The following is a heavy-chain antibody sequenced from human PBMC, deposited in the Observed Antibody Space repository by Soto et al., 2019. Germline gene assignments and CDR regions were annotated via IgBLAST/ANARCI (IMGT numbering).Heavy chain of an antibody. D-gene: IGHD4-17*01. V-gene: IGHV3-30*18. CDR2: ISYDGSNK. CDR1: GFTFSSYG. Sequence: PGGSLRLSCAASGFTFSSYGMHWVRQAPGKGLEWVAVISYDGSNKYYADSVKGRFTISRDNSKNTLYLQMNSLRAEDTAVYYCAKSDDYGGNAPHDYWGQGTLVTVSS. J-gene: IGHJ4*02. CDR3: AKSDDYGGNAPHDY.